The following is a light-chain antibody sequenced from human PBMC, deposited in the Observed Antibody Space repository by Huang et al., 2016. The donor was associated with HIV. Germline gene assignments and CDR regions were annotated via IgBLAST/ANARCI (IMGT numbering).Light chain of an antibody. V-gene: IGKV3-15*01. CDR1: QSVSSN. CDR2: GAS. Sequence: ETVMTQSPATLSVSPGERATLSCRASQSVSSNLAWYQQKPGQAPRLLIYGASPRATGIPARFSGSGSGTEFTLTISSLQPGDFAVYYCQQYNNWPPYTFGQGTKLEIK. J-gene: IGKJ2*01. CDR3: QQYNNWPPYT.